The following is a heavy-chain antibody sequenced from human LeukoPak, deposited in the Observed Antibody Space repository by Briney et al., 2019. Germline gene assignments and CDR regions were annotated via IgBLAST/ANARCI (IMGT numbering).Heavy chain of an antibody. V-gene: IGHV3-30*02. CDR1: GFTFSNYG. D-gene: IGHD3-10*02. J-gene: IGHJ6*04. CDR2: IRFDGTSK. Sequence: GGSLRLSCAASGFTFSNYGMHWVRQAPGKGLEWVAFIRFDGTSKFYADSVKGRFTISRDNAKNSLYLQMNSLRAEDTAVYYCAELGITMIGGVWGKGTTVTISS. CDR3: AELGITMIGGV.